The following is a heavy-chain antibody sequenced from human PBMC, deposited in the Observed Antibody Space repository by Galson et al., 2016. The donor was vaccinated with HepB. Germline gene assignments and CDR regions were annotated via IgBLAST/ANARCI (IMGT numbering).Heavy chain of an antibody. D-gene: IGHD2/OR15-2a*01. V-gene: IGHV3-7*01. Sequence: SLRLSCAASGFIFRSYWMSWVRQAPGKGLEWVANINQDGSEKYYVDSVKGRFTISRDNAKNSLYLRMNSLRAEDTAVYYCARAYSRLGRWRLLYYFDYWGQGTLVTVSS. CDR1: GFIFRSYW. CDR3: ARAYSRLGRWRLLYYFDY. J-gene: IGHJ4*02. CDR2: INQDGSEK.